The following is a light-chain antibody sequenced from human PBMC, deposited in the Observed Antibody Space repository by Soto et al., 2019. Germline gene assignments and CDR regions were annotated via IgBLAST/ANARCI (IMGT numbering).Light chain of an antibody. Sequence: QSALTQPRSVSGSPGQSVTISCTGTISDVGGYNYVSWYQQHPGKAPKLMIYDVSKRPSGVPDRFSGSKSGNTASLTISGLQAEDEADYFCCSYAGSYTDVFGTGTKLTVL. J-gene: IGLJ1*01. V-gene: IGLV2-11*01. CDR3: CSYAGSYTDV. CDR2: DVS. CDR1: ISDVGGYNY.